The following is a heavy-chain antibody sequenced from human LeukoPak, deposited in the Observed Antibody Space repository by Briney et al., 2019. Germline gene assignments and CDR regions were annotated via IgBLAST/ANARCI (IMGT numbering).Heavy chain of an antibody. Sequence: GGSLKLSRAASGFTFSGSAMHWVRQASGKGLEWVGRIRSKANSYATAYAASVKGRFTISRDDSKNTAYLQMNSLKTEDTAVYYCTRRGYYDSSGYHKDYWGQGTLVTVSS. D-gene: IGHD3-22*01. CDR2: IRSKANSYAT. J-gene: IGHJ4*02. CDR3: TRRGYYDSSGYHKDY. V-gene: IGHV3-73*01. CDR1: GFTFSGSA.